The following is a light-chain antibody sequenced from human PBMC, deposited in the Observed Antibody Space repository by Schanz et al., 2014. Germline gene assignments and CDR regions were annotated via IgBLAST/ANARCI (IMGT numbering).Light chain of an antibody. V-gene: IGLV2-23*02. J-gene: IGLJ2*01. CDR3: SSYADSNNLV. CDR2: EVS. Sequence: QSALTQPASVSGSPGQSITISCTGTSSDVGSYKLVSWYHQHPGKAPKLMIYEVSKRPSGVPDRFSASKSGNTASLTVSGLQAEDEAVYYCSSYADSNNLVFGGGTQLTVL. CDR1: SSDVGSYKL.